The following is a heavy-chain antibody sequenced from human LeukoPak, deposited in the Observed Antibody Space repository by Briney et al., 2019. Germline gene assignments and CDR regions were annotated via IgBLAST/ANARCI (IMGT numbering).Heavy chain of an antibody. CDR3: ARTEDFIVVVPAAP. J-gene: IGHJ5*02. CDR2: ISAYNGNT. Sequence: ASVKVSCKASGYTFTSYGISWVRQAPGQGLEWMGWISAYNGNTNYAQKLQGRVTMTTDTSTSTAYMELRSLRSDDTAVYYCARTEDFIVVVPAAPWGQGTLVTVSS. CDR1: GYTFTSYG. V-gene: IGHV1-18*01. D-gene: IGHD2-2*01.